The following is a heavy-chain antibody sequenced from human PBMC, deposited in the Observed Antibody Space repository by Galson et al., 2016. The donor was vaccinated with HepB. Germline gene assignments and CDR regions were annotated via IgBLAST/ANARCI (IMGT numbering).Heavy chain of an antibody. V-gene: IGHV3-53*01. J-gene: IGHJ6*02. CDR3: ARGTGGKYCYGMDV. D-gene: IGHD2-8*02. CDR2: VYSSGNT. CDR1: GFTVTNNY. Sequence: SLRLSCAASGFTVTNNYMSWVRQAPGKGLEWVSVVYSSGNTYYAGSVKGRFTISRDNSKNTLYLQMNSLRAEDTAVYYCARGTGGKYCYGMDVWGQGTTVTV.